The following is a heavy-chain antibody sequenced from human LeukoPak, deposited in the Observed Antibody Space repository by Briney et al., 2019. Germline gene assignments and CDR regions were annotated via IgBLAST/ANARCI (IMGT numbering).Heavy chain of an antibody. D-gene: IGHD6-13*01. CDR2: ISGSGGST. CDR1: GFTFSSYA. CDR3: AKDGMRYSSSWYYFDY. J-gene: IGHJ4*02. Sequence: GGSLRLSCAASGFTFSSYAMSWVRQAPGKGLEWVSAISGSGGSTYYADSVKGRFTISRDNSKNTLYLQMNSLRAEDTAVYYCAKDGMRYSSSWYYFDYWGQGTLVTVSS. V-gene: IGHV3-23*01.